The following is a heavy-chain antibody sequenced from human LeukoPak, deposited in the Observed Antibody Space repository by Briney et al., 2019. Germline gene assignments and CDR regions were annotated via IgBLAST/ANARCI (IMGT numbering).Heavy chain of an antibody. Sequence: ASVKVSCKASGYTFTSYGISWVRQAPGQGLEWMGWISAYNGNTNYAQNLQGRVTMTTDTSTSTAYMELRSLTSDDTAVYYCARVLQARNWFDPWGQGTLVTVSS. CDR3: ARVLQARNWFDP. V-gene: IGHV1-18*01. D-gene: IGHD3-16*01. CDR2: ISAYNGNT. J-gene: IGHJ5*02. CDR1: GYTFTSYG.